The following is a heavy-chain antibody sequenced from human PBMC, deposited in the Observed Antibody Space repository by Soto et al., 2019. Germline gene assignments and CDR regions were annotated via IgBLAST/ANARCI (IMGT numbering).Heavy chain of an antibody. CDR1: AGAISSSSNH. CDR3: ATQPPYRPLDH. V-gene: IGHV4-39*01. D-gene: IGHD2-2*02. J-gene: IGHJ4*02. Sequence: LQLHESGPGLVKPSETLSLTCTVSAGAISSSSNHWGWISQPPGKGLECIGNISYSENTYSNPSLTSLVTIAGDTSEYQFSLRLTCVTAADPAVYYCATQPPYRPLDHWGQGALVTVSA. CDR2: ISYSENT.